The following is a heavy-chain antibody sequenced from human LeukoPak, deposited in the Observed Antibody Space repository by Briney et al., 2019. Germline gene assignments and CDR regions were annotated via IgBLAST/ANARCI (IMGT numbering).Heavy chain of an antibody. CDR1: GGSISSGSYY. CDR2: IYTSGST. CDR3: ARVLCSGGSCYTDY. J-gene: IGHJ4*02. V-gene: IGHV4-61*02. Sequence: TLSLTCAVSGGSISSGSYYWSWIRQPAGKGLEWIERIYTSGSTNYNPSLKSRVTISVDTSKNQFSLKLSSVTAADTAVYYCARVLCSGGSCYTDYWGQGTLVTVSS. D-gene: IGHD2-15*01.